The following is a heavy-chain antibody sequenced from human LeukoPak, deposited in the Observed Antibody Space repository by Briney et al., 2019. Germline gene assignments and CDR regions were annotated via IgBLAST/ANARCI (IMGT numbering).Heavy chain of an antibody. CDR2: ISSSSSYI. J-gene: IGHJ3*02. V-gene: IGHV3-21*01. CDR3: ARDRSAGGAFDI. Sequence: GGSLRLSCAASGFTFSSYSMNWVRQAPGKGLEWVSSISSSSSYIYYADSVKGRFTISRDNVKNSLYLQMNSLRAEDTAVYYCARDRSAGGAFDIWGQGTMVTVSS. CDR1: GFTFSSYS.